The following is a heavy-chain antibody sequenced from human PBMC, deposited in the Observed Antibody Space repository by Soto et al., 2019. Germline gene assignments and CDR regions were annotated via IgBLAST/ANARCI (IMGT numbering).Heavy chain of an antibody. CDR2: IGGSTSGT. CDR3: AKDLYGEYGANGEV. J-gene: IGHJ4*02. Sequence: VQLLESGGGSVRRGGSLRLSCTASGLTFSSYAMTWVRQAPGKGPEWVSAIGGSTSGTYYADSVRGRFPISRDNSKNTLDLQMNSLSAYNTAVYYCAKDLYGEYGANGEVWVEGALVTVS. D-gene: IGHD4-17*01. V-gene: IGHV3-23*01. CDR1: GLTFSSYA.